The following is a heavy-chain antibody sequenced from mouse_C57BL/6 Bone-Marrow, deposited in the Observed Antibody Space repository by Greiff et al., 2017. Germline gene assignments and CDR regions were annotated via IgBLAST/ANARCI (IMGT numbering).Heavy chain of an antibody. V-gene: IGHV1-15*01. J-gene: IGHJ3*01. CDR2: IEPETGGT. Sequence: QVQLQQSGAELVRPGASVTLSCKASGYTFTDYEMHWVKQTPVHGLEWIGAIEPETGGTAYNQKFKGKAILTADKSSSTAYMELRSLTSEDSAVYYCTRNCYYYGSSFAYWGQGTLVTVSA. D-gene: IGHD1-1*01. CDR1: GYTFTDYE. CDR3: TRNCYYYGSSFAY.